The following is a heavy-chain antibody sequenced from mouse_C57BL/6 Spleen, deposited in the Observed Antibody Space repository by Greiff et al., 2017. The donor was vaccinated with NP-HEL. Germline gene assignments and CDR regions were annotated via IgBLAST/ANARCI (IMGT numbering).Heavy chain of an antibody. D-gene: IGHD6-1*01. V-gene: IGHV5-4*01. CDR3: ARDSPYAMDY. CDR1: GFTFSSYA. CDR2: ISDGGSYT. J-gene: IGHJ4*01. Sequence: EVQLVESGGGLVKPGGSLKLSCAASGFTFSSYAMSWVRQTPEKRLEWVATISDGGSYTYYPDNVKGRFTISRDNAKNNLYLQMSHLKSEDTAMYYCARDSPYAMDYWGQGTSDTVSS.